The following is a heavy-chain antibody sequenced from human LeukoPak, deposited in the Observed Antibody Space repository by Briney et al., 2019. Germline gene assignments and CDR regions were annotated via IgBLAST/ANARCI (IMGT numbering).Heavy chain of an antibody. CDR1: GFTFSSFD. V-gene: IGHV3-13*01. D-gene: IGHD1-1*01. CDR3: ARGPPRGKYYYIDV. J-gene: IGHJ6*03. Sequence: GSLRLSCAASGFTFSSFDMHWVRLPTGQGLEWVSTIGTASDTYYPGSVEGRFTLSRDNAKNSLYLQMNSLTAGDTAVYYCARGPPRGKYYYIDVWGKGTTVTVYS. CDR2: IGTASDT.